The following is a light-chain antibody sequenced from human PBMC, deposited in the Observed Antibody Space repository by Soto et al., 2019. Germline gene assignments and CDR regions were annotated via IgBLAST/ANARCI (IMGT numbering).Light chain of an antibody. CDR3: QQSPSPPWT. V-gene: IGKV1-39*01. J-gene: IGKJ1*01. CDR2: LAS. Sequence: DIQLTQSPSSLSASVGDRVTITCRASHNIVNYVNWYQQKPGKVPKLLIYLASSLQSGVPSRFGGSGSGTEFTLTISRLQQDDFATYFCQQSPSPPWTFGQGTRVE. CDR1: HNIVNY.